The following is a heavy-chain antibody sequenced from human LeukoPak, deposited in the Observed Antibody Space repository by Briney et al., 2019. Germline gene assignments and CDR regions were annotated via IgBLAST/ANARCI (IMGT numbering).Heavy chain of an antibody. D-gene: IGHD1-20*01. J-gene: IGHJ4*02. CDR1: GFTFSSYA. V-gene: IGHV3-64*04. CDR2: ISSNGGIT. CDR3: ATDNWNVNAAW. Sequence: GGSLRLSCSASGFTFSSYAMYWVRQAPGKGLEYVSAISSNGGITYYADSLKGRFTISRDNSKNTLYLQMNSLRAEDTAVYHCATDNWNVNAAWWGQGTLVTVSS.